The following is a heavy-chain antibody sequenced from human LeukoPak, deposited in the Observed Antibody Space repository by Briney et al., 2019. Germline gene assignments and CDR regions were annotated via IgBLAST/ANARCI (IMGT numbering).Heavy chain of an antibody. Sequence: SVKVSCKASGGTFSSYAISWVRQAPGQGVEWMGRIIPILGIANSAQKFQGRVTITADKSTSTAYMELSSLSSEDTAVYYCARASEGGITGALGPYAFDIWGQGTMVTVSS. CDR3: ARASEGGITGALGPYAFDI. CDR1: GGTFSSYA. CDR2: IIPILGIA. J-gene: IGHJ3*02. V-gene: IGHV1-69*04. D-gene: IGHD1-20*01.